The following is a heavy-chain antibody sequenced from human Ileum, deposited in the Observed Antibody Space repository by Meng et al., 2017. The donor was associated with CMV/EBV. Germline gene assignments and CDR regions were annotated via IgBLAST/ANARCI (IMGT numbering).Heavy chain of an antibody. CDR3: TRTDIASAGFN. Sequence: GESLKISCATSGFTFSSYWMNWVRQAPGKGLVWVSRINSDGSSTSYADSVKSRFTISRDNAKNSLYLQMNSLRVEETAVYYCTRTDIASAGFNWGQGTLVTVSS. J-gene: IGHJ1*01. CDR2: INSDGSST. D-gene: IGHD6-13*01. CDR1: GFTFSSYW. V-gene: IGHV3-74*01.